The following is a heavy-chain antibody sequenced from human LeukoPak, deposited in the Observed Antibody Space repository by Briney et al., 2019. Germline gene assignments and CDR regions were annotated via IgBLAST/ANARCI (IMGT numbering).Heavy chain of an antibody. CDR3: AREEVRGVIS. Sequence: ASVKVSFKAPGYTFTSYYMHWVRQAPGQGLEWMGIINPSGGSTSYAQKFQGRVTMTRDTSTSTVYMELSSLRSEDTAVYYCAREEVRGVISWGQGTLVTVSS. J-gene: IGHJ4*02. D-gene: IGHD3-10*01. V-gene: IGHV1-46*01. CDR1: GYTFTSYY. CDR2: INPSGGST.